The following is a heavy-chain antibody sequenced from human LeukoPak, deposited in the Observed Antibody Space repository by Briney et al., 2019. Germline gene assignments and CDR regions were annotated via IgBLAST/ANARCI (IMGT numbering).Heavy chain of an antibody. J-gene: IGHJ4*02. Sequence: ASVTVSCKASGGTFSSYAISWVRQAPGQGLEWMGGIIPIFGTANYAQKFQGRVTITADESTSTAYMELSSLRSEDTAVYCCAREADYGDYEDDAYWGQGTLVTVSS. V-gene: IGHV1-69*13. D-gene: IGHD4-17*01. CDR3: AREADYGDYEDDAY. CDR2: IIPIFGTA. CDR1: GGTFSSYA.